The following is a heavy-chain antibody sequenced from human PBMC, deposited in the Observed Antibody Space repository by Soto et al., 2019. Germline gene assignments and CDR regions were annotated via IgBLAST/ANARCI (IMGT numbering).Heavy chain of an antibody. V-gene: IGHV3-30-3*01. CDR1: GFTFSSYA. Sequence: LRLSCAASGFTFSSYAMHWVRQAPGKGLEWVAVISYDGSNKYYADSVKGRFTISRDNSKNTLYLQMNSLRAEDTAVYYCARYRAAAGYNYFDYWGQGTLVTVSS. CDR2: ISYDGSNK. J-gene: IGHJ4*02. CDR3: ARYRAAAGYNYFDY. D-gene: IGHD6-13*01.